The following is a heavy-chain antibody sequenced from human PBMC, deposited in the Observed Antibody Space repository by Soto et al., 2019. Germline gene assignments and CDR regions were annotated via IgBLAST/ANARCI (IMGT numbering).Heavy chain of an antibody. D-gene: IGHD6-6*01. CDR3: ARDRRIAALPFGMDV. CDR1: GGSISSGGYY. CDR2: IYYSGST. J-gene: IGHJ6*02. V-gene: IGHV4-31*03. Sequence: PSETLSLTCTVSGGSISSGGYYWSWIRQHPGKGLEWIGYIYYSGSTYYNPSLKSRVTISVDTSKNKFSLKLSSVTAEDTAVYYCARDRRIAALPFGMDVWGQGTTVTAP.